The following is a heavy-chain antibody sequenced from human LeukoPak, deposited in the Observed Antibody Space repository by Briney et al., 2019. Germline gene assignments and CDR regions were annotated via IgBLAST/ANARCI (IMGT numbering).Heavy chain of an antibody. V-gene: IGHV5-51*01. J-gene: IGHJ4*02. Sequence: GESLKISCKGSGYSFTSDWIGWVRQLPRKGLEWMGIIYPGESDTRYSPSFQGQVTISADKSISTAYLQWSSLKASDTAMYYCASGPMTTFDYWGQGTLVTVSS. D-gene: IGHD4-17*01. CDR1: GYSFTSDW. CDR2: IYPGESDT. CDR3: ASGPMTTFDY.